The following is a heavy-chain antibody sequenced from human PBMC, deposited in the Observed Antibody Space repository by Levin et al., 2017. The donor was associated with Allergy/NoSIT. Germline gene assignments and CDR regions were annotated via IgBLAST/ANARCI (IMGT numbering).Heavy chain of an antibody. CDR3: AKAAYSSSHGGYFDY. D-gene: IGHD6-13*01. V-gene: IGHV3-9*01. CDR2: ISWNSGSI. CDR1: GFTFDDYA. Sequence: SLKISCAASGFTFDDYAMHWVRQAPGKGLEWVSGISWNSGSIGYADSVKGRFTISRDNAKNSLYLQMNSLRAEDTALYYCAKAAYSSSHGGYFDYWGQGTLVTVSS. J-gene: IGHJ4*02.